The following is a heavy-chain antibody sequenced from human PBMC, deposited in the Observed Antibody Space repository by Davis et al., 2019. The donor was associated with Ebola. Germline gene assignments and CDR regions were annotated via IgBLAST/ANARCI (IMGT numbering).Heavy chain of an antibody. CDR3: ARDLNSGTMDSIFYYYYYGMDV. Sequence: GGSLRLSCAASGFTFSSYAMHWVRQAPGKGLEWVAVISYDGSNKYYADSVKGRFTISRDNSKNTLYLQMNSLRAEDTAVYYCARDLNSGTMDSIFYYYYYGMDVWGQGTTVTVSS. CDR2: ISYDGSNK. CDR1: GFTFSSYA. D-gene: IGHD3-10*01. V-gene: IGHV3-30-3*01. J-gene: IGHJ6*02.